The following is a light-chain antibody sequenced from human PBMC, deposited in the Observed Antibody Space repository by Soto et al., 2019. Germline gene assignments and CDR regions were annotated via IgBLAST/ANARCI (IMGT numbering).Light chain of an antibody. CDR2: LNTDGSH. CDR1: SAHRSFA. V-gene: IGLV4-69*01. CDR3: QTWNTDVSWV. J-gene: IGLJ3*02. Sequence: QPVLTQSPSASASLGASVTLTCTLSSAHRSFAIAWHQRQPEKGPRFLMRLNTDGSHIKGDGIPGRFSGSSSGAERYLTISSLQSDDEADYYCQTWNTDVSWVFGGGTKLTVL.